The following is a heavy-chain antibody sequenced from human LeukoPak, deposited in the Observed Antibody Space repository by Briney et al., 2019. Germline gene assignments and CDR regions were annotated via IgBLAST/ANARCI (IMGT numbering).Heavy chain of an antibody. Sequence: ASVKVSCKASGYTFTSYGISWVRQAPGQGLEWMGWINPNSGNTGYAQKFQGRVTITRNTSISTAYMELSSLRSEDTAVYYCARGTRRITIFGVVYYFDYWGQGTLVTVSS. J-gene: IGHJ4*02. CDR2: INPNSGNT. V-gene: IGHV1-8*03. D-gene: IGHD3-3*01. CDR1: GYTFTSYG. CDR3: ARGTRRITIFGVVYYFDY.